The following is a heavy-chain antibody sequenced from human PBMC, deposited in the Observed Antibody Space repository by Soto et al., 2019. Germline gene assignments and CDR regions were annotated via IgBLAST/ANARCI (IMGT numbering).Heavy chain of an antibody. CDR3: ARSVIADY. J-gene: IGHJ4*02. D-gene: IGHD6-13*01. Sequence: QVQLVQSGAEVKKPGASVKVSCKASGYTFTSDYINWVRQAPGQGLEWMGIINPSGGTTNYAQKFQGRVTMTGDTSTSTVYMELTSLRSDDTAVYYCARSVIADYWGQGTLVTVSS. CDR1: GYTFTSDY. CDR2: INPSGGTT. V-gene: IGHV1-46*03.